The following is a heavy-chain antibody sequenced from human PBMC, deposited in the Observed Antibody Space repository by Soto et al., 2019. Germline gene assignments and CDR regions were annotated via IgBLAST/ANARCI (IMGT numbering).Heavy chain of an antibody. Sequence: LRLSCAASGFTFSDYYMSWIRQAPGKGLEWVSYISSSDNIIYYADSVKGRFTISRDNAKNSLYLQVNSLRAEDTAVYYCARDLGYYDSSGYFDYWGQGTLVTVSS. J-gene: IGHJ4*02. D-gene: IGHD3-22*01. CDR1: GFTFSDYY. CDR3: ARDLGYYDSSGYFDY. CDR2: ISSSDNII. V-gene: IGHV3-11*01.